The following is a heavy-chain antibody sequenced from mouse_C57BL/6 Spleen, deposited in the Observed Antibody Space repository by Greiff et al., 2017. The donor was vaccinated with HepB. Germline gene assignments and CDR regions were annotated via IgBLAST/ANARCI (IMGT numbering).Heavy chain of an antibody. CDR2: ISSGSSTI. J-gene: IGHJ3*01. CDR1: GFTFSDYG. CDR3: ARGIYYDYDDEAY. Sequence: EVQLQQSGGGLVKPGGSLKLSCAASGFTFSDYGMHWVRQAPEKGLVWVAYISSGSSTIYYADTVKGRFTISRDNAKNTLFLQMTSLRSEDTAMYHCARGIYYDYDDEAYWGQGTLVTVSA. V-gene: IGHV5-17*01. D-gene: IGHD2-4*01.